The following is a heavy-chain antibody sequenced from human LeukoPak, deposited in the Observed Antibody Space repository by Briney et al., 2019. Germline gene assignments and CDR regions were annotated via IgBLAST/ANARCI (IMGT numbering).Heavy chain of an antibody. J-gene: IGHJ4*02. D-gene: IGHD1-26*01. CDR3: ARGGYSGTYFFDY. Sequence: GGSLRLSCAASGFTFSTYGMHWARQAPGKGRVGVTVVWYDGSNIRYVDSVKGRFTISRDNSKSTLYLQMNSLTAEDTAVYYCARGGYSGTYFFDYWGQGTPVTVSS. CDR1: GFTFSTYG. V-gene: IGHV3-33*01. CDR2: VWYDGSNI.